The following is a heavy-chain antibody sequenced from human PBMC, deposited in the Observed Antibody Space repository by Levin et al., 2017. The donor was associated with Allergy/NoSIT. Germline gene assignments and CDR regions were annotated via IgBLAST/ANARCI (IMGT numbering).Heavy chain of an antibody. V-gene: IGHV3-21*01. Sequence: LSLTCAASGFTFSSYSMNWVRQAPGKGLEWVSSISSSSSYIYYADSVKGRFTISRDNAKNSLYLQMNSLRAEDTAVYYCARDGPYCSGGSCYPNNYAFDIWGQGTMVTVSS. J-gene: IGHJ3*02. CDR3: ARDGPYCSGGSCYPNNYAFDI. CDR1: GFTFSSYS. CDR2: ISSSSSYI. D-gene: IGHD2-15*01.